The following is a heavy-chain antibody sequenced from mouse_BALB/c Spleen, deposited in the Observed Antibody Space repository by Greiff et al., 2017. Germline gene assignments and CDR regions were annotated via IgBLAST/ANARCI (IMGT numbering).Heavy chain of an antibody. Sequence: EVQRVESGGGLVQPKGSLKLSCAASGFTFNTYAMNWVRQAPGKGLEWVARIRSKSNNYATYYADSVKDRFTISRDDSQSMLYLQMNNLKTEDTAMYYCVSGKGAMDYWGQGTSVTVSS. V-gene: IGHV10-1*02. CDR1: GFTFNTYA. J-gene: IGHJ4*01. CDR3: VSGKGAMDY. CDR2: IRSKSNNYAT. D-gene: IGHD2-1*01.